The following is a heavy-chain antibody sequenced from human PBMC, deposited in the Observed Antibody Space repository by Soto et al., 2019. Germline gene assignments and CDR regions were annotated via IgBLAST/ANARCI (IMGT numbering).Heavy chain of an antibody. V-gene: IGHV4-39*02. CDR3: SRRAPEGFDP. Sequence: QLRLQESGPRLAKPSETLSLTCTVSGGSISSSSYFWAWIRRPPGKGLEWIGSIDFRGTTYTNPSLESRVTISVDTSKNHFSLKLGSVTAADTALYYCSRRAPEGFDPWGRGTLVTVSS. CDR2: IDFRGTT. J-gene: IGHJ5*02. CDR1: GGSISSSSYF.